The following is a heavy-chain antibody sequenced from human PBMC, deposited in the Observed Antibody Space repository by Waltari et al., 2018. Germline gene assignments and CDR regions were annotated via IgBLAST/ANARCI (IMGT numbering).Heavy chain of an antibody. Sequence: QVQLQESGPGLVKPSETLSLTCTVSGGSISSYYWSWIRQPPGKGLEWIGYIYYSGSTNYNPSLKSRVTISVDTSKNQFSLKLSSVTAADTAVYYCARDRYYYGSGTYWYFDLWGQGTTVTVSS. D-gene: IGHD3-10*01. J-gene: IGHJ2*01. CDR3: ARDRYYYGSGTYWYFDL. V-gene: IGHV4-59*01. CDR2: IYYSGST. CDR1: GGSISSYY.